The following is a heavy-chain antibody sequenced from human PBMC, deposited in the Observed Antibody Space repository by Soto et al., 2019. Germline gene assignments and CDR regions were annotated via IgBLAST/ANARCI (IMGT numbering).Heavy chain of an antibody. J-gene: IGHJ4*02. V-gene: IGHV4-30-4*08. Sequence: NPSETLSLTCSVSGGSISSGYYYWSWIRQPPGKGLEWIGYIYYSGNTYYNPSLKSRLTISIDTSKNQFSLKLGSVTAADTAVYYCASYSVYYFDDWGQGTTVTVSS. CDR1: GGSISSGYYY. CDR2: IYYSGNT. D-gene: IGHD1-20*01. CDR3: ASYSVYYFDD.